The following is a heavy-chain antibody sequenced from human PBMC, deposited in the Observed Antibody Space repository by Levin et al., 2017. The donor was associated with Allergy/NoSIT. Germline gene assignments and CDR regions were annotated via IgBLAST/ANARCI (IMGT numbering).Heavy chain of an antibody. CDR2: ISYDGSNK. D-gene: IGHD2-15*01. CDR3: ARDGGADRGGGAFDI. Sequence: LSLTCAASGFTFSSSAMHWVRQAPGKGLEWVAVISYDGSNKYYADSVKGRFTISRDNSKNTLYLQMNSLRAEDTAVYYCARDGGADRGGGAFDIWGQGTMVTVSS. V-gene: IGHV3-30-3*01. CDR1: GFTFSSSA. J-gene: IGHJ3*02.